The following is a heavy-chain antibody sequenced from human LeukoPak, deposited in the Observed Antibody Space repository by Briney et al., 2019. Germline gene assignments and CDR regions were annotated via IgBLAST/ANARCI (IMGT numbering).Heavy chain of an antibody. CDR2: INEDGSVK. CDR3: VRDKVSGPALLDH. Sequence: GGSLRLSCEAFEFTFSNYWMSWVRQAPGKGLEWVANINEDGSVKYYADSVKGRFTISRDNARNSVFLQMNSLRAEDTAVYHCVRDKVSGPALLDHWGQGTLVTVSS. J-gene: IGHJ4*02. CDR1: EFTFSNYW. D-gene: IGHD5/OR15-5a*01. V-gene: IGHV3-7*01.